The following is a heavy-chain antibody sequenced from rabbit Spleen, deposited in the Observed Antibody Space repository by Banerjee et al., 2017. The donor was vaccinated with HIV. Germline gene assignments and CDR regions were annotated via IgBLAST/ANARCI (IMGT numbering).Heavy chain of an antibody. D-gene: IGHD3-1*01. CDR3: ARDLASVVGWNFSL. CDR1: GFSFSDRDV. V-gene: IGHV1S40*01. CDR2: INSYTGKP. Sequence: QSLEESGGGLVKPGGTLTLTCTVSGFSFSDRDVMCWVRQAPGKGLQWIACINSYTGKPVYATWAKGRFTISRTSSTTVTLQMTSLTAADTATYFCARDLASVVGWNFSLWGPGTLVTVS. J-gene: IGHJ4*01.